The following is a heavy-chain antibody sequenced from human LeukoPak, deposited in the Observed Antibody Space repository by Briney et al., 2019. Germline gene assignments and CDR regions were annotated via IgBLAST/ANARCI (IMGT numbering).Heavy chain of an antibody. CDR2: IYYSGST. V-gene: IGHV4-39*01. CDR3: ARRRAMIVVSYGFDP. D-gene: IGHD3-22*01. CDR1: GGSISSSSYY. J-gene: IGHJ5*02. Sequence: PSETLSLTCTVSGGSISSSSYYWGWIRQLPGKGLEWIGSIYYSGSTYYNPSLKSRVTISVDTSKNQFSLKLSSVTAADTAVYYCARRRAMIVVSYGFDPWGQGTLVTVSS.